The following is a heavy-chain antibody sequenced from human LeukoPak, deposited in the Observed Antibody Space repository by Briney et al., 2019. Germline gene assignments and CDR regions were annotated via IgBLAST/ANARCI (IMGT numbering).Heavy chain of an antibody. Sequence: GRSLRLSCAASGFTFRSYAMHWVRQAPGKGLEWVAVISYDGSNKYYADSVKGRFTISRDNSKNTLYLQMNSLRAEDTAVYYCARDLHYYYDSSGYFDYWGQGTLVTVSS. J-gene: IGHJ4*02. CDR3: ARDLHYYYDSSGYFDY. CDR2: ISYDGSNK. D-gene: IGHD3-22*01. V-gene: IGHV3-30*04. CDR1: GFTFRSYA.